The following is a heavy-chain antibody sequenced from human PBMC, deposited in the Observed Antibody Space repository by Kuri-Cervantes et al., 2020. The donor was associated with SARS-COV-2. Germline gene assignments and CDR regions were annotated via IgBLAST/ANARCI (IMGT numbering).Heavy chain of an antibody. D-gene: IGHD5-18*01. Sequence: GESLKISCAASGFTFSSYWMSWVRQAPGKGLEWVANIKQDGSEKYYVDSVKGRFTISRDNAKNSLYLQMNSLRAEDTAVYFCASNPLPSSGYIYGSPYYYYMDVWGKGTTVTVSS. CDR1: GFTFSSYW. J-gene: IGHJ6*03. CDR3: ASNPLPSSGYIYGSPYYYYMDV. CDR2: IKQDGSEK. V-gene: IGHV3-7*01.